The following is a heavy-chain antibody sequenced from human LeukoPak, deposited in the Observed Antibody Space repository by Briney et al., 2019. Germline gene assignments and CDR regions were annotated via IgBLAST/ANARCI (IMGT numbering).Heavy chain of an antibody. D-gene: IGHD3-10*01. CDR3: ARGQIYGTGSYFFDH. Sequence: GVSLRLSCAASGVTVTSNYMSWVRQTPGQGRLEWVSVIYTDGRTFYTGSVTGRFTISRDNSKNTLYLQMNSLRAEDTAVYYCARGQIYGTGSYFFDHWGQGTLVTVSS. J-gene: IGHJ4*02. CDR2: IYTDGRT. V-gene: IGHV3-66*01. CDR1: GVTVTSNY.